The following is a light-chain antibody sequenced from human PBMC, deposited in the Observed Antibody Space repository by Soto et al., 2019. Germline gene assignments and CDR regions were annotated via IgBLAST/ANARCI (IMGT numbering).Light chain of an antibody. CDR2: DVT. CDR3: AACTDSLTPRV. V-gene: IGLV2-14*01. Sequence: QSVLTQPASVSGSPGQSITISCTGTSSDVGGYNYVSWYQQHPGKAPKLMIYDVTNRPSGVSDRFSGSKSGTSASLTITGLRAEDEADYYCAACTDSLTPRVFGGGTKLTVL. CDR1: SSDVGGYNY. J-gene: IGLJ3*02.